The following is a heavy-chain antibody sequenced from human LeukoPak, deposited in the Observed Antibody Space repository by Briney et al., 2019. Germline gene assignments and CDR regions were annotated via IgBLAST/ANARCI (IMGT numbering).Heavy chain of an antibody. CDR1: GFIFSHYG. CDR2: IISRSTT. Sequence: GGSLRLSCAASGFIFSHYGMNWVRQAPGKGLEWVSGIISRSTTYYADSVKGRFTISRDNSKNMVWLQINSPTAEDTATYYCAKDGNWARFEDWGQGTLVTVSS. CDR3: AKDGNWARFED. J-gene: IGHJ4*02. D-gene: IGHD7-27*01. V-gene: IGHV3-23*01.